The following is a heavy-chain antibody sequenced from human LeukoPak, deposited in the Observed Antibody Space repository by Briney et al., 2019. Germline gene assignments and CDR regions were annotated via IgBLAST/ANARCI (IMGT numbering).Heavy chain of an antibody. J-gene: IGHJ6*02. Sequence: GGSLRLSCAASGFTFSSYAMSWVRQAPGKGLEWVAVISYDGSNKYYADSVKGRFTISRDNSKNTLYLQMNSLRAEDTAVYYCATLDIVATISAYYGMDVWGQGTTVTVSS. CDR3: ATLDIVATISAYYGMDV. CDR1: GFTFSSYA. CDR2: ISYDGSNK. D-gene: IGHD5-12*01. V-gene: IGHV3-30-3*01.